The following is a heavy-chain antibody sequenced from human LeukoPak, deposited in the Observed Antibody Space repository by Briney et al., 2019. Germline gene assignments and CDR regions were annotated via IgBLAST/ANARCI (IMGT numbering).Heavy chain of an antibody. CDR2: IYWDDDK. D-gene: IGHD6-13*01. CDR3: AHRRKYSSSWYYFDY. CDR1: GFSLSTSGVG. Sequence: SGPTLVKPTQTLTLTCTFSGFSLSTSGVGVGWIRQPPGKALEGLALIYWDDDKRYSPSLKSRLTITKDTSKNQVVLTMTNMDPVDTATYYCAHRRKYSSSWYYFDYWGQGTLVTVYS. J-gene: IGHJ4*02. V-gene: IGHV2-5*02.